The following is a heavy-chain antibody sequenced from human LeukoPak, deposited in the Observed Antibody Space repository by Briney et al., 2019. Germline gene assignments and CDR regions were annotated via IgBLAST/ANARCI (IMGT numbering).Heavy chain of an antibody. J-gene: IGHJ3*02. Sequence: SQTLSLTCTVSGGSISSGSYYWSWIRQPGGKGVEWIGRIYTVGGAEYTPSLQSRVAISVDTSNNQFSLKLSSVPAAHTAVYYCATALGYCSNRVCYPGAFATWGQGTMVTASS. CDR3: ATALGYCSNRVCYPGAFAT. CDR1: GGSISSGSYY. V-gene: IGHV4-61*02. D-gene: IGHD2-8*01. CDR2: IYTVGGA.